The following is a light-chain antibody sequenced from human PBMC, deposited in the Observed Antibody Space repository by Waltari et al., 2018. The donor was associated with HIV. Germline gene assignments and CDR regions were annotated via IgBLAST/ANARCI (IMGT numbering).Light chain of an antibody. CDR3: SSYTTFNTVI. V-gene: IGLV2-14*03. J-gene: IGLJ2*01. Sequence: QSALTQPASVSGSPGQSITISCAGTGAEIGAYNYVAWYQKLPDSVPKLIIYDVTSRPSGIADRCAASESGNAASLTISGLQAEDEGDYYCSSYTTFNTVIFGGGTKLTVL. CDR2: DVT. CDR1: GAEIGAYNY.